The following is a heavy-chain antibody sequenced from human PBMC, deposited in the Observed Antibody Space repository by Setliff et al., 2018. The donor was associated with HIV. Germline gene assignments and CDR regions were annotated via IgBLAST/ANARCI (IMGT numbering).Heavy chain of an antibody. D-gene: IGHD2-21*02. J-gene: IGHJ4*02. CDR2: IHSSGST. CDR3: ATLDHSGGNFLAC. CDR1: GGSVNDFY. V-gene: IGHV4-4*09. Sequence: ETLSLTCTVSGGSVNDFYCNWIRQPPGKGPEWIGYIHSSGSTIYNPSLKSRITISLDTSKEQFSLELSSATAADTAVYYCATLDHSGGNFLACWGQGSLVTVSS.